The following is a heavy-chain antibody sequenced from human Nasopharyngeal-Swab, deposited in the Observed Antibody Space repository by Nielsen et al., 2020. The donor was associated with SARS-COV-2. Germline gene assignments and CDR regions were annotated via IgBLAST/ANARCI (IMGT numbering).Heavy chain of an antibody. J-gene: IGHJ5*02. CDR3: ARGLGKQITIFEVVIAYNWFDP. V-gene: IGHV4-34*01. CDR2: INRSGST. Sequence: WIRQPPGKGLEWIGEINRSGSTNYNPSLKSRVTISVDTSKNQFSLKLSSVTAAGTAVYYCARGLGKQITIFEVVIAYNWFDPWGQGTLVPSPQ. D-gene: IGHD3-3*01.